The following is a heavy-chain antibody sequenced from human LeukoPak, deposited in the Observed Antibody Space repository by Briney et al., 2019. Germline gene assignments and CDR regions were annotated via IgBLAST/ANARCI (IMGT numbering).Heavy chain of an antibody. J-gene: IGHJ6*02. D-gene: IGHD6-13*01. V-gene: IGHV4-34*01. CDR3: ARVPLVVSYYYYGMDV. Sequence: SETLSLTCAVYGGSFSGYYWSWIRQPPGKGLEWIGEINHSGSTDYNPSLKSRVTISVDTSKNQFSLKLSSVTAADTAVYYCARVPLVVSYYYYGMDVWGQGTTVTASS. CDR1: GGSFSGYY. CDR2: INHSGST.